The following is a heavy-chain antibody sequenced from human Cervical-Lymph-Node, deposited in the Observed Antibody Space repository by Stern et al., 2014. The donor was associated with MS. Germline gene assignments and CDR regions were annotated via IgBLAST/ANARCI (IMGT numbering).Heavy chain of an antibody. CDR3: ATYSSNWSPPWY. CDR2: INPSGGST. D-gene: IGHD6-13*01. V-gene: IGHV1-46*01. J-gene: IGHJ4*02. CDR1: GDTFTSYY. Sequence: VHLVESGAEVKKPGASVKVSCKASGDTFTSYYMHWVRQAPGQGLEWLGIINPSGGSTHYAQKVQGRVTMTRDTSTSTVFMELSSLRSEDTAVYFCATYSSNWSPPWYWGQGTLVTVSS.